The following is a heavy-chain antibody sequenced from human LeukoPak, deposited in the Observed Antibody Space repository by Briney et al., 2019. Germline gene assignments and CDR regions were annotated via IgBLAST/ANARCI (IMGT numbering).Heavy chain of an antibody. CDR3: VRSRGYSYGYSYYFDY. CDR1: GYSFTSYW. J-gene: IGHJ4*02. D-gene: IGHD5-18*01. V-gene: IGHV5-51*01. Sequence: GESLKISCKGSGYSFTSYWIGWVRQLPGKGLEWMGIIYPGDSETRYSPSFQGQVTISADKSISTAYLQWSSLKASDTAMYYCVRSRGYSYGYSYYFDYWGQGTLVTVSS. CDR2: IYPGDSET.